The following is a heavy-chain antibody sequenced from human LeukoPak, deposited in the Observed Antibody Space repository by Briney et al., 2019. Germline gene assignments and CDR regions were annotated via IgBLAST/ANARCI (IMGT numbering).Heavy chain of an antibody. Sequence: NPSETLSLTCTVSGASISRHYWSWLRQPPAKGLEWIGYIYYGGSPSYNPSLKSRVTISVDTSKNQFSLRLSSVTAADTAVYYCTRHYGDAYRFDPWGQGTLVTVSS. CDR2: IYYGGSP. J-gene: IGHJ5*02. D-gene: IGHD4-17*01. CDR3: TRHYGDAYRFDP. CDR1: GASISRHY. V-gene: IGHV4-59*08.